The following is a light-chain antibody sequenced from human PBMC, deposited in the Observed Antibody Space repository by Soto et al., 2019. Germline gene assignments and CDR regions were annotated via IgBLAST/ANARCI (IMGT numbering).Light chain of an antibody. CDR3: QSYDSSRSGV. Sequence: QSALTQPPSVSGSPGQRVTISCTGTSSNIGGCYDVPWYQQFPGTAPKLLIYGNSNRPSGVPNRFSGSKSGNSASLAITGLQAEDEADYYCQSYDSSRSGVFGSGTKLTVL. CDR2: GNS. V-gene: IGLV1-40*01. J-gene: IGLJ1*01. CDR1: SSNIGGCYD.